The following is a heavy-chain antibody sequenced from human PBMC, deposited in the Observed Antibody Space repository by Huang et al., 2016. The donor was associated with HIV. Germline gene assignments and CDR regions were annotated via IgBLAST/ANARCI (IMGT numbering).Heavy chain of an antibody. CDR3: ARSAYGDLDY. D-gene: IGHD4-17*01. J-gene: IGHJ4*02. V-gene: IGHV1-8*02. Sequence: QVHLVQSGAEVKKPGASVKVSCKASGYTFTNYDINWVRQAPGRGLEWMGWMKPNTGNTGFAQSFQGRVTMTRKTAITTAYMELTSLTSEDTAVYYCARSAYGDLDYWGLGTLVSVSS. CDR2: MKPNTGNT. CDR1: GYTFTNYD.